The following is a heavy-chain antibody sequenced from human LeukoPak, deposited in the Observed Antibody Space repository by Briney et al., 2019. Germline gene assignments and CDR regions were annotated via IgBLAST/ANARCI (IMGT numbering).Heavy chain of an antibody. CDR3: ARTANYYYSYMDV. Sequence: SETQSLTCTVSGGSISSSSYYWGWIRQPPGKGLEWIGSIYYRGSTYYNPSLKSRVTISVDTSKNQFSLKLSSVTAADTAVYYCARTANYYYSYMDVWGKGTTVTVSS. CDR2: IYYRGST. V-gene: IGHV4-39*07. J-gene: IGHJ6*03. CDR1: GGSISSSSYY.